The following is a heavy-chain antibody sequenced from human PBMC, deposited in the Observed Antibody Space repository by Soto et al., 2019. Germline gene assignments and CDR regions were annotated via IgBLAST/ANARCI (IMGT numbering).Heavy chain of an antibody. D-gene: IGHD1-1*01. V-gene: IGHV4-31*03. CDR3: ARKLYQRQWRNIDV. CDR2: VNRIGSL. J-gene: IGHJ6*02. Sequence: SETLSLTCTVTGGSMTSVDQYWTWIRHRPGEGLEWFVYVNRIGSLYHNPSLKSRVSMAENTCKTQVSLNLRSVTAADTAVYYSARKLYQRQWRNIDVWGQGTTVTVSS. CDR1: GGSMTSVDQY.